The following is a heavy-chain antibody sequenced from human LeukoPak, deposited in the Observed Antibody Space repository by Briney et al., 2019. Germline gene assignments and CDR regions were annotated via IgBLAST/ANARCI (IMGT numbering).Heavy chain of an antibody. V-gene: IGHV3-23*01. CDR3: ARGYCSGGSCYGTEAYYYMDV. CDR1: GFTFSSYG. J-gene: IGHJ6*03. CDR2: ISGSGGST. D-gene: IGHD2-15*01. Sequence: GGSLRLSCAASGFTFSSYGMSWVRQAPGKGLEWVSAISGSGGSTYYADSVKGRFTISRDNAKNSLYLQMNSLRAEDTAVYYCARGYCSGGSCYGTEAYYYMDVWGKGTTDTISS.